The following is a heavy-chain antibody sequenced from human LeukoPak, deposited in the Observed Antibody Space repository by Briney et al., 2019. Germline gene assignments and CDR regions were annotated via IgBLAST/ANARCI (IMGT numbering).Heavy chain of an antibody. V-gene: IGHV7-4-1*02. Sequence: GASVKVSCKASGYTFTSYAMNWVRQAPGQGLEWMGWINTNTGNPTYAQGFTGRFVFSLDTSVSTAYLQISSLKAEDTAVYYCARDLASGLGTDDSSGYYGDNWFDPWGQGTLVTVSS. J-gene: IGHJ5*02. CDR3: ARDLASGLGTDDSSGYYGDNWFDP. CDR1: GYTFTSYA. D-gene: IGHD3-22*01. CDR2: INTNTGNP.